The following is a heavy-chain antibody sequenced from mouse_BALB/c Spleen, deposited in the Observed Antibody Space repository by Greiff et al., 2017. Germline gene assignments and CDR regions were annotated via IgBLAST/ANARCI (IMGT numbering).Heavy chain of an antibody. Sequence: EVQLKESGPGLVKPSQSLSLTCTVTGYSITSDYAWNWIRQFPGNKLEWMGYISYSGSTSYNPSLKSRISITRDTSKNQFFLQLNSVTTEDTATYYCARGVYYGYDAWFAYWGQGTLVTVSA. CDR1: GYSITSDYA. V-gene: IGHV3-2*02. J-gene: IGHJ3*01. D-gene: IGHD2-2*01. CDR2: ISYSGST. CDR3: ARGVYYGYDAWFAY.